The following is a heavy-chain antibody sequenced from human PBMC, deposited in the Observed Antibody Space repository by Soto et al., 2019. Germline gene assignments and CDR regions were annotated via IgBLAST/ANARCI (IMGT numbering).Heavy chain of an antibody. J-gene: IGHJ3*02. D-gene: IGHD3-22*01. V-gene: IGHV4-30-4*01. CDR1: GGSTSSGDYY. CDR2: IYYSGST. Sequence: SETLSLTCTVSGGSTSSGDYYWSWIRQPPGKGLEWIGYIYYSGSTYYNPSLKSRVTISVDTSKNQFSLKLSSVTAADTAVYYCARDGRGGYYPRGAFDIWGQGTMVTVSS. CDR3: ARDGRGGYYPRGAFDI.